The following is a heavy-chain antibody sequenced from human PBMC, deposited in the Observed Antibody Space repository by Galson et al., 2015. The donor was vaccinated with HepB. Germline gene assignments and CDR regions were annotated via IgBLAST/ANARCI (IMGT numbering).Heavy chain of an antibody. D-gene: IGHD3-3*01. J-gene: IGHJ4*02. Sequence: SLRLSCAASGFSFSSYVMSWVRQAPGKGLEWVSGITDSGGNTYYADSEKGRFTISRDNSKNTLYLQMNSLRAEDTAVYYCAKDSSLDDFWSGYSFDYWGQGTLVTVSS. CDR2: ITDSGGNT. V-gene: IGHV3-23*01. CDR1: GFSFSSYV. CDR3: AKDSSLDDFWSGYSFDY.